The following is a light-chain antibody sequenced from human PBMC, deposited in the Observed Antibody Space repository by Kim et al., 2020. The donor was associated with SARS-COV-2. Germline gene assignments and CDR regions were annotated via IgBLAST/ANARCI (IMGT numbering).Light chain of an antibody. Sequence: DIQMTQSPSSLSASVGDRVTITCQASQDITNRLNWFQQKPGTAPKLLIYDASKLETGVPSRFSGSGSGTDFTFTISSLQPEDIATYYCQQYENLPRTFGQGTKVDIK. V-gene: IGKV1-33*01. CDR1: QDITNR. J-gene: IGKJ1*01. CDR3: QQYENLPRT. CDR2: DAS.